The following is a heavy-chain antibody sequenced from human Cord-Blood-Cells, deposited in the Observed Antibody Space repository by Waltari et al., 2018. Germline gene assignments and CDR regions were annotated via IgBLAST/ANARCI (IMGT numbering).Heavy chain of an antibody. CDR1: GGSCSGYY. J-gene: IGHJ6*03. Sequence: QVQLQQWGAGLLKPSETLSLTCAVYGGSCSGYYWSWIRPPPGKGLEWIGELKHRGSTNYNPSLKSRVTISVDTSKNQFSLKLSSVTAADTAVYYCARGPAYSSSWYVKIYYYYMDVWGKGTTVTVSS. CDR3: ARGPAYSSSWYVKIYYYYMDV. V-gene: IGHV4-34*01. D-gene: IGHD6-13*01. CDR2: LKHRGST.